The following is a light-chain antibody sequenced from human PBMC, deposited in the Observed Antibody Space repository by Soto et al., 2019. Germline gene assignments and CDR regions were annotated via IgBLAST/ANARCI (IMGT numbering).Light chain of an antibody. Sequence: EIVMTQSPATLSVSPGERATLSCRASQSVSSNLAWYQQKPGQAPRLLIYGASTRATGIPARFSGSGSGTEFTLTITRLEPEDFAVYYCQQRSNWPRTFGQGTKVDI. V-gene: IGKV3-15*01. CDR1: QSVSSN. J-gene: IGKJ1*01. CDR3: QQRSNWPRT. CDR2: GAS.